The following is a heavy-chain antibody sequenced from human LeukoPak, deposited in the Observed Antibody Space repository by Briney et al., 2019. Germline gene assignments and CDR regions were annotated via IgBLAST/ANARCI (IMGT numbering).Heavy chain of an antibody. CDR2: MSWNSGSI. Sequence: GRSLRLSCAASGFTFDDYAMHWVRQAPGQRLGSVSGMSWNSGSIGYADSVKGRFTISRDNAKNSLYLQMNSLRAEDTALYYCAKDRSHTVTTSSHFDYWGQGTLVTVSS. D-gene: IGHD4-17*01. J-gene: IGHJ4*02. CDR3: AKDRSHTVTTSSHFDY. V-gene: IGHV3-9*01. CDR1: GFTFDDYA.